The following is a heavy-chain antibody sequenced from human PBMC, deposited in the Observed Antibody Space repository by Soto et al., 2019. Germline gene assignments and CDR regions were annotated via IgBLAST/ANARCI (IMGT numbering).Heavy chain of an antibody. Sequence: QVQLRQWGAGLVKPSETLSLTCAVYGGSFNGYYWNWIRQPPGKGLEWIGEINHSGSPTYHPSLKSRVSISVDTSKNQFSLRLSSVTAADTAVYYCASQRPTVTTFDYWGQGTLVTVSS. V-gene: IGHV4-34*01. J-gene: IGHJ4*02. CDR1: GGSFNGYY. D-gene: IGHD4-17*01. CDR2: INHSGSP. CDR3: ASQRPTVTTFDY.